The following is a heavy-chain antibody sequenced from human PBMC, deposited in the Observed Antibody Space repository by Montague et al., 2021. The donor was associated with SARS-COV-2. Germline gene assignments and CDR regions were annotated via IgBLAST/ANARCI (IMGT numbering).Heavy chain of an antibody. D-gene: IGHD6-19*01. Sequence: SETLSLTCTVSGGSVSDYYWTWVRQSAGKGLKWIGRIYSSGNTLYNPSLKSRLTLSLDTANNQFSLQLSSVVAADTAVYYCTRVREDDLGGPGWGHNWFAPGGKGPLV. CDR2: IYSSGNT. CDR1: GGSVSDYY. CDR3: TRVREDDLGGPGWGHNWFAP. V-gene: IGHV4-4*07. J-gene: IGHJ5*02.